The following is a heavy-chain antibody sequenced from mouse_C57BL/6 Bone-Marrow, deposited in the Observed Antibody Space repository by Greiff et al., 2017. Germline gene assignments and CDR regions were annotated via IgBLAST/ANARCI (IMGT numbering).Heavy chain of an antibody. CDR3: ARDGSSLYWYFDV. CDR1: GYTFTSYW. D-gene: IGHD1-1*01. CDR2: IDPNSGGT. V-gene: IGHV1-72*01. Sequence: QVQLQQPGAELVKPGASVKLSCKASGYTFTSYWMHWVKQRPGRGLGWIGRIDPNSGGTKYNEKFKSKATLTVDKPSSTAYMQLSSLTSEDSAVYYCARDGSSLYWYFDVWGTGTTVTVSS. J-gene: IGHJ1*03.